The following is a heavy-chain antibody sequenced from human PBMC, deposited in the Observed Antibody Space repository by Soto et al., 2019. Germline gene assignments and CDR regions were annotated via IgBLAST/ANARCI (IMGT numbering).Heavy chain of an antibody. CDR1: GGTFSSYT. V-gene: IGHV1-69*02. D-gene: IGHD1-1*01. J-gene: IGHJ4*02. Sequence: QVQRVQSGAEVKKPGSSVKVSCKASGGTFSSYTISWVRQAPGQGLEWMGRIIPILGIANYAQKFQGRVTITADKSTSTAYMELSSLRSEDTAVYYCARAVGTDDYFDYWGQGTLVTVSS. CDR2: IIPILGIA. CDR3: ARAVGTDDYFDY.